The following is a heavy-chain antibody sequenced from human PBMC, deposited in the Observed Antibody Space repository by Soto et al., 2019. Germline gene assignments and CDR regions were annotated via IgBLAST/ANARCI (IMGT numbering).Heavy chain of an antibody. D-gene: IGHD6-19*01. CDR1: GGSFSGYY. V-gene: IGHV4-34*01. Sequence: SETLSLTCAVYGGSFSGYYWSWIRQPPGKGLEWIGEINHSGSTNYNPSLKSRVTISVDTSKNQFSLKLSSVTAADTAVYYCARAYYSSGWYRYYYYRMDVWGQGTTVTSP. CDR3: ARAYYSSGWYRYYYYRMDV. J-gene: IGHJ6*02. CDR2: INHSGST.